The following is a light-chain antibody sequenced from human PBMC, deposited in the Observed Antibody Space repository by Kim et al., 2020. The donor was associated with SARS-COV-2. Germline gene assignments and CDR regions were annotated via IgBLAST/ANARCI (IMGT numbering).Light chain of an antibody. V-gene: IGKV3-15*01. CDR3: QQYNNWPPWT. J-gene: IGKJ1*01. CDR1: HLISSD. Sequence: SPGERATLSCRASHLISSDLAWYQQKPGQAPRLLIYGASTRATGIPARFSGSGSGTEFTLVISSLQSEDFAVYYCQQYNNWPPWTFGQGTKVDIK. CDR2: GAS.